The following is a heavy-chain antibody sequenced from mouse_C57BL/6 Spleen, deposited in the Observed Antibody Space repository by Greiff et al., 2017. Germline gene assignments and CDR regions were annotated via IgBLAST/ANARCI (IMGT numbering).Heavy chain of an antibody. CDR3: ARSDYGSS. CDR2: IDPSDSYT. V-gene: IGHV1-59*01. D-gene: IGHD1-1*01. CDR1: GYTFTSYW. Sequence: QVQLQQPGAELVRPGTSVKLSCKASGYTFTSYWMHWVKQRPGQGLEWIGVIDPSDSYTNYNQKFKGKATLTVDTSSSTAYMQLSSLTSEDSAVYYCARSDYGSSWGQVTTLTVSS. J-gene: IGHJ2*01.